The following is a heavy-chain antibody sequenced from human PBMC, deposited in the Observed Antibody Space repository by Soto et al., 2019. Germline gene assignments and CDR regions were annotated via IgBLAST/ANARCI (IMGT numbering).Heavy chain of an antibody. Sequence: SETLSLTCAVSGGSISSGSYYWNWIRQHPGKGLEWIGYISYSGSTYYNPSLRSRTTMTIDTSKNQFSLNLTSVTAADTAVYYCARSRRYSSSWDLDCWGQGTLVTVSS. CDR1: GGSISSGSYY. CDR2: ISYSGST. CDR3: ARSRRYSSSWDLDC. D-gene: IGHD6-13*01. J-gene: IGHJ4*02. V-gene: IGHV4-31*11.